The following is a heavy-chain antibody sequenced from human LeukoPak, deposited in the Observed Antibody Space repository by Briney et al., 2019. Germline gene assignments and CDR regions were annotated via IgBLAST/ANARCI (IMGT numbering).Heavy chain of an antibody. V-gene: IGHV4-61*02. D-gene: IGHD3-3*01. CDR3: ARRDYDFWSGHDVGQAFDI. CDR1: GGSISSGSYY. CDR2: IYTSGST. J-gene: IGHJ3*02. Sequence: SQTLSLTCTVSGGSISSGSYYWSWIRQPAGKGLEWIGRIYTSGSTNYNPSLKSRVTISVDTSKNQFSLRLSSVTAADTAVYFCARRDYDFWSGHDVGQAFDIWGQGTMVTVSP.